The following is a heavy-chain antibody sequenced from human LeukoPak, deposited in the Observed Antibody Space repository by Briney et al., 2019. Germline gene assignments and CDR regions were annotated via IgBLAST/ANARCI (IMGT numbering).Heavy chain of an antibody. D-gene: IGHD6-25*01. Sequence: EASVKVSCKASGYTFTSYYLPWVRQAPGQGLEWMGIIHPTVGDTTYAQKFQGRVTMTRDMSTGTVYMDLSSMRSEDTAVYYCARYGFSSVWQGGWHAFDIWGQGTTVTVSS. CDR1: GYTFTSYY. CDR3: ARYGFSSVWQGGWHAFDI. V-gene: IGHV1-46*01. J-gene: IGHJ3*02. CDR2: IHPTVGDT.